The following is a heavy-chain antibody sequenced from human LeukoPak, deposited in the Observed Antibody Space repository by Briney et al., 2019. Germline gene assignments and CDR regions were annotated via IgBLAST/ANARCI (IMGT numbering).Heavy chain of an antibody. V-gene: IGHV3-33*01. CDR2: IWYDGSNK. CDR1: GFTFSSYG. CDR3: ARDSYSSPGDY. J-gene: IGHJ4*02. D-gene: IGHD3-22*01. Sequence: GRSLRLSCAASGFTFSSYGMHWVRQAPGKGLGWVAVIWYDGSNKYYADSVKGRFTISRDNSKNTLYLQMNSLRAEDTAVYYCARDSYSSPGDYWGQGTLVTVSS.